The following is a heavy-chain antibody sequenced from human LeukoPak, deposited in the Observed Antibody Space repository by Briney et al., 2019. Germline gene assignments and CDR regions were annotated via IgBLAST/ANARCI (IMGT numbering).Heavy chain of an antibody. CDR3: ARGRQLLVY. D-gene: IGHD6-13*01. CDR1: GGSISSYC. J-gene: IGHJ4*02. V-gene: IGHV4-59*01. CDR2: IYYSGST. Sequence: SETLSLTCTVSGGSISSYCWSWIRQPPGKGLEWIGYIYYSGSTNYNPSLKSRVTISVDTSKNQFSLKLSSVTAADTAVYYCARGRQLLVYWGQGTLVTVSS.